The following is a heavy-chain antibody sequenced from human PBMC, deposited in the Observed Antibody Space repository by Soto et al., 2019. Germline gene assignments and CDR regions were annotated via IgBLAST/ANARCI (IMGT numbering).Heavy chain of an antibody. V-gene: IGHV3-23*01. CDR1: GFTFSSYA. CDR3: MKVLGVSAFDSYYYYYYYMDV. D-gene: IGHD5-12*01. Sequence: GGSLRLSCAASGFTFSSYAMSWVRQAPGKGLKKVTAISGSSGSTYYADSEKGRFTISRDNSKNTLYQQMNSLSAGDTAVYYCMKVLGVSAFDSYYYYYYYMDVCSKGSRITVS. J-gene: IGHJ6*03. CDR2: ISGSSGST.